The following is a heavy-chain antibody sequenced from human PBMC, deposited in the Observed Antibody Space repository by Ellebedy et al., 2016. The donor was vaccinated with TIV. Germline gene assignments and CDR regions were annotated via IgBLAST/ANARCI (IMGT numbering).Heavy chain of an antibody. CDR3: ARAHF. V-gene: IGHV3-74*01. CDR1: GLIFSRYW. D-gene: IGHD3-3*02. Sequence: GESLKISCADSGLIFSRYWMHWVRQAPGKGLVWVSHINSDGSSRNYADSVKGRFTISRDNAKNTLYLQMNSLRAEDTAVYYCARAHFWGQGTLVTVSS. CDR2: INSDGSSR. J-gene: IGHJ4*02.